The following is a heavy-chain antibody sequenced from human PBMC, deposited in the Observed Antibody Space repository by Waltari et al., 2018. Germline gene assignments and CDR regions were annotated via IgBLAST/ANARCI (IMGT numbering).Heavy chain of an antibody. J-gene: IGHJ6*02. D-gene: IGHD3-22*01. V-gene: IGHV1-8*01. CDR2: MNPNSGNT. Sequence: DINWVRQATGQGLEWMGWMNPNSGNTGYAQKFQGRVTMTRNTSISTAYMELSSLRSEDTAVYYCARNTRLDGMDVWGQGTTVTVSS. CDR3: ARNTRLDGMDV. CDR1: D.